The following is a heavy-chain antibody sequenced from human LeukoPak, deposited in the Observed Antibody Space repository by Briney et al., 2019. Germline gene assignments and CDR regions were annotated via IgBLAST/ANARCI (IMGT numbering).Heavy chain of an antibody. Sequence: SQTLSLTCTVAGGSIGSGRYYWSWIRQPAGNGLEWIGRIYTSGSTNYNPSLKSRVTISVDTSKNQFALKLSTVTAADTAVYYCARDPGYSSGWLDYWGQGTLVTVSS. CDR3: ARDPGYSSGWLDY. J-gene: IGHJ4*02. CDR2: IYTSGST. V-gene: IGHV4-61*02. D-gene: IGHD6-19*01. CDR1: GGSIGSGRYY.